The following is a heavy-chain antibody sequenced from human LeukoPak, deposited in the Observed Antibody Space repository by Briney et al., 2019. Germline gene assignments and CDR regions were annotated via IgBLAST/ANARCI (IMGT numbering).Heavy chain of an antibody. Sequence: PGGSLRLSCAASGFTFSSHWMSWVRQAPGKGLEGVASIKPDGSEKYYVDSVKGRFTISRDSAKSSLYLQMNTLRAEDTAVYYCARDRGSSGWYEFDYWGQGTLVTVSS. CDR2: IKPDGSEK. CDR1: GFTFSSHW. CDR3: ARDRGSSGWYEFDY. J-gene: IGHJ4*02. D-gene: IGHD6-19*01. V-gene: IGHV3-7*01.